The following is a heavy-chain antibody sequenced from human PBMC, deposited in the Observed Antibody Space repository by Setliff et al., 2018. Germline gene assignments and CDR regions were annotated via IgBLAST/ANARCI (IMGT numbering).Heavy chain of an antibody. V-gene: IGHV1-2*02. CDR2: IRPNGGGT. CDR1: GYPFIEHY. CDR3: ARVPRLEWLLPTFDS. D-gene: IGHD3-3*01. J-gene: IGHJ4*02. Sequence: ASVKVSCKTSGYPFIEHYVNWVRQAPGQGLEWMGWIRPNGGGTHYAQKFQGRVTMTRDTANSTVYMDLRSLTSDDTAVYYCARVPRLEWLLPTFDSWGQGTLVTVSS.